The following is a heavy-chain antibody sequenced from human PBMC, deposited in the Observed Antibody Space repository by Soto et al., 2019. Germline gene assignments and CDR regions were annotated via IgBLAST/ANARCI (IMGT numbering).Heavy chain of an antibody. D-gene: IGHD3-3*01. Sequence: SETLSLTCTVSGGAITSYYWTWIRQPAGKGLEWIGRIYSSGSTKYNPSLQSRISMSLDTSKNQFSLTLASVTAADTAVYYCARGQRFSDWFDPWGQGTLVTVSS. J-gene: IGHJ5*02. V-gene: IGHV4-4*07. CDR1: GGAITSYY. CDR3: ARGQRFSDWFDP. CDR2: IYSSGST.